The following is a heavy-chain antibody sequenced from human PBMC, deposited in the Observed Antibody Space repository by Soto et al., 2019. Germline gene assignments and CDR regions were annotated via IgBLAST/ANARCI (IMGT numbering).Heavy chain of an antibody. CDR2: IYSGGST. CDR3: ARVNNAELDWFDP. V-gene: IGHV3-66*01. J-gene: IGHJ5*02. D-gene: IGHD3-10*01. Sequence: EVQLMESGGGLVQPGGSLRLSCAASGFTVSSNYMSWVRQAPGKGLEWVSVIYSGGSTYYADSVKGRFTISRDNSKNTLYLQMNSLRAEDTAVYYCARVNNAELDWFDPWGQGTLVTVSS. CDR1: GFTVSSNY.